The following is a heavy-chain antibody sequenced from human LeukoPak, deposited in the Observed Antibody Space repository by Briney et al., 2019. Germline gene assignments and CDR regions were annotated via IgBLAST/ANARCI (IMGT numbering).Heavy chain of an antibody. V-gene: IGHV1-8*02. J-gene: IGHJ4*02. Sequence: ASVKVSCKASGYTFTGYYMHWVRQAPGQGLEWMGWMNPNSGNTGYAQKFQGRVTMTRNTSISTAYMELSSLRSEDTAVYYCARDLGGGAGSDYWGQGTLVTVSS. CDR3: ARDLGGGAGSDY. CDR1: GYTFTGYY. CDR2: MNPNSGNT. D-gene: IGHD3-16*01.